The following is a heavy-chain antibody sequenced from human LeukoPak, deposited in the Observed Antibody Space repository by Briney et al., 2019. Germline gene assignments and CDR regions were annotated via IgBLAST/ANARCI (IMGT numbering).Heavy chain of an antibody. D-gene: IGHD6-19*01. CDR3: AKAAVAGTGFDC. Sequence: GRSLRLSCAASGFTFDDYAMHWVRQAPGKGLEWVSGISWNSGSVGYADSVKGRFTISRDNAKNSLYLQMNSLRPEDMALYYCAKAAVAGTGFDCWGQGTLVTVSS. J-gene: IGHJ4*02. V-gene: IGHV3-9*03. CDR2: ISWNSGSV. CDR1: GFTFDDYA.